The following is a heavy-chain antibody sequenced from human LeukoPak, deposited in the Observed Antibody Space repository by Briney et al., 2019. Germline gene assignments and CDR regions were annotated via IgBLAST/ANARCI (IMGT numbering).Heavy chain of an antibody. CDR1: GGSISSSSYY. Sequence: SETLSLTCTVSGGSISSSSYYWGWIRQPPGKGLEWIGSIYYSGSTYYNPSLKSRVTISVDTSKNQFSLKLSSVTAADTAVYYCAREQTTVTMNWFDPWGQGTLVTVSS. J-gene: IGHJ5*02. CDR2: IYYSGST. D-gene: IGHD4-17*01. CDR3: AREQTTVTMNWFDP. V-gene: IGHV4-39*02.